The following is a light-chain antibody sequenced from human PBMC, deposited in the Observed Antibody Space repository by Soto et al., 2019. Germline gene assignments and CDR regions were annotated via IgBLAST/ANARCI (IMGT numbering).Light chain of an antibody. V-gene: IGKV3-20*01. J-gene: IGKJ3*01. CDR1: QSVSSSY. Sequence: EIVLTQSPGTLSLSPGERATLSCRASQSVSSSYLAWYQQKPGQAPRLLIYGASSRATGIPDRFSGSGSGTDFTLTISRLEPEDFAVSYCQQYGSSPLTFGPGTKVEIK. CDR3: QQYGSSPLT. CDR2: GAS.